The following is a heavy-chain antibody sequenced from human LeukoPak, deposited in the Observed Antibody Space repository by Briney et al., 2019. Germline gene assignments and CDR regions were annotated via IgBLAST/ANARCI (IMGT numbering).Heavy chain of an antibody. D-gene: IGHD1-20*01. Sequence: PGGSLRLSCAASGFTFSTYAMSWVRQAPGKGLEWVSAISGRGVSTSYADSVRGRFTISRDNSKNTLYLQMNSLGAEDTAVCYCAKAASGNWNDVSDYWGQGTLVTVSS. V-gene: IGHV3-23*01. J-gene: IGHJ4*02. CDR1: GFTFSTYA. CDR3: AKAASGNWNDVSDY. CDR2: ISGRGVST.